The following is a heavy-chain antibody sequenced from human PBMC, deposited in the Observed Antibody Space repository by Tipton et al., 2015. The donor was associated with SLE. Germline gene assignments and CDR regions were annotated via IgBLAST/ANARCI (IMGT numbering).Heavy chain of an antibody. J-gene: IGHJ4*02. CDR1: GGSFGPYY. Sequence: TLSLTCTVSGGSFGPYYWNWIRQSPGKGLEWIGDVYYTGSANYNPSLRRRVTLSIDTSKNQFSLNLSSVTAADTAVYYCARDEYRYDTTGYHLLGHFDFWGQGTLVTVSS. CDR2: VYYTGSA. D-gene: IGHD3-22*01. CDR3: ARDEYRYDTTGYHLLGHFDF. V-gene: IGHV4-59*12.